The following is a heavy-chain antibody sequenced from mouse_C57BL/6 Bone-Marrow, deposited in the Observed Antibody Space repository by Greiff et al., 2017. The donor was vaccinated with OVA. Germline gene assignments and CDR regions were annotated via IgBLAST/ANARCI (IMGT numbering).Heavy chain of an antibody. CDR2: INPSTGGT. CDR3: ARLGGTKFDY. V-gene: IGHV1-42*01. D-gene: IGHD3-3*01. J-gene: IGHJ2*01. Sequence: EVQLQQSGPELVKPGASVKISCKASGYSFTGYYMNWVKQSPEKSLEWIGEINPSTGGTTYNQKFKAKATLTVDKSSSTAYMQLKSLTSEDSAVYYCARLGGTKFDYWGQGTTLTVSS. CDR1: GYSFTGYY.